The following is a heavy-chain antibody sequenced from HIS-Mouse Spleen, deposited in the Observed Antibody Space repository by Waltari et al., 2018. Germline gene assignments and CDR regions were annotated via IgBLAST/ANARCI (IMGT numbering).Heavy chain of an antibody. CDR2: IGYDGSNK. J-gene: IGHJ3*02. D-gene: IGHD3-10*01. CDR1: GFNFSRYG. CDR3: ASISLWGGPVDI. Sequence: QVQLVESGGGVVQPGWSLMLSWAASGFNFSRYGMHWVGQAPGKGLEWVAVIGYDGSNKYDADSVKDRFTISRDNSKNTLYLQMNSLRAEDTAVYYCASISLWGGPVDIWGQGTMVTVSS. V-gene: IGHV3-33*01.